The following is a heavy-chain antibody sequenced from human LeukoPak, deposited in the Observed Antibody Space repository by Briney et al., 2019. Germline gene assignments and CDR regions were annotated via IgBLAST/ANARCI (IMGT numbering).Heavy chain of an antibody. Sequence: GGSLRLSCAASGFTFSGYVMTWVRQAPGKGLEWVSTIGASDSLTYYADSVKGRFTISRDNSKNTLYLQMNSLRAEDTAVYYCAKRPKYYYDTSGYLPDDNWGQGTLVTVSS. CDR1: GFTFSGYV. CDR2: IGASDSLT. J-gene: IGHJ4*02. CDR3: AKRPKYYYDTSGYLPDDN. D-gene: IGHD3-22*01. V-gene: IGHV3-23*01.